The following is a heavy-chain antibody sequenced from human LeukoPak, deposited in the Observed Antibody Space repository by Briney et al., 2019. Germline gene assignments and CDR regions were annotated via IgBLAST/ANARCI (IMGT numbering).Heavy chain of an antibody. Sequence: KPGGSLRLSCAASGFTFSYHSMNWVRQAPGKGLEWVSSISSSSSYIYYADSVKGRFTISRDNAKNSLYLQMNSLRAEDTAIYYCARGFSGSYYTEDFDYWGQGALVTVSS. CDR3: ARGFSGSYYTEDFDY. CDR2: ISSSSSYI. V-gene: IGHV3-21*01. D-gene: IGHD3-10*01. J-gene: IGHJ4*02. CDR1: GFTFSYHS.